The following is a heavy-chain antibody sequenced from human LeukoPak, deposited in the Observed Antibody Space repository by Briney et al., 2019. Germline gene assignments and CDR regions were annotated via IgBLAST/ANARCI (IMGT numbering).Heavy chain of an antibody. CDR3: ARTISPNRYTGSFPFYFDY. J-gene: IGHJ4*02. Sequence: GASVKVSCKASGYTFTGYYIHWVRRAPGQGLEWMGWINPNSGGTNYAQKFQGRVTMTRDTSISTAYMELSSLRSDDTAVYYCARTISPNRYTGSFPFYFDYWGQGTLVTVSS. D-gene: IGHD1-26*01. CDR1: GYTFTGYY. V-gene: IGHV1-2*02. CDR2: INPNSGGT.